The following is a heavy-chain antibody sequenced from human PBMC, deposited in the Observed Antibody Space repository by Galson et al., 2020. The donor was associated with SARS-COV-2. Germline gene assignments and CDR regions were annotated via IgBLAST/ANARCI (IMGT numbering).Heavy chain of an antibody. CDR1: GDSISSGSFY. J-gene: IGHJ4*02. CDR3: ARGVVAGTGD. CDR2: IHTSGNS. D-gene: IGHD6-19*01. Sequence: SATLSLTCAVSGDSISSGSFYWSWIRQPVGKGLEWIGRIHTSGNSNYNPSLKSRVNISLDTSKNQFSLKLSSVTAADTAVYYCARGVVAGTGDWGQGTLVTVSS. V-gene: IGHV4-61*02.